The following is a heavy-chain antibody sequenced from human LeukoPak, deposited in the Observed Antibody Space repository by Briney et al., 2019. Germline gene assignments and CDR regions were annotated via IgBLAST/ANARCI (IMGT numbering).Heavy chain of an antibody. CDR1: GFIFSSLW. D-gene: IGHD6-6*01. CDR2: IKQDGSEK. J-gene: IGHJ4*02. V-gene: IGHV3-7*01. CDR3: ARQSMYSSSSPLDY. Sequence: GGSLSLFCGASGFIFSSLWVSGVRQAPGKGLEGVANIKQDGSEKYYVDSVKGRFTISRDNAKYSLYLQMNSLRAEDTAVYYCARQSMYSSSSPLDYWGQGTQVTVSS.